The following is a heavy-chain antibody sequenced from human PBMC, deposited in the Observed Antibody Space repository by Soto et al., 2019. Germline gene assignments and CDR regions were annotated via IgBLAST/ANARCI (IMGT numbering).Heavy chain of an antibody. CDR3: ARYANSWYYFDY. CDR2: IYSGGST. V-gene: IGHV3-53*04. CDR1: GFTVSSNY. Sequence: EVQLVESGGGLVQPGGSLRLSCAASGFTVSSNYMSWVRQAPGKGLEWVSVIYSGGSTYYADSVKGRFTISRHNSKNTLYLQMNSLGTEDSAVYYCARYANSWYYFDYWGQGTLVTVSS. D-gene: IGHD6-13*01. J-gene: IGHJ4*02.